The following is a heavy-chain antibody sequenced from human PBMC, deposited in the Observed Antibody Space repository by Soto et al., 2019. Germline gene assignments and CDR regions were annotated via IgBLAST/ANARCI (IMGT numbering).Heavy chain of an antibody. J-gene: IGHJ4*02. CDR1: GFTFSSYA. CDR3: ARVPPYDSSGYFDY. Sequence: GGSLRLSCAASGFTFSSYAMHWVRQAPGKGLEWVAVISYDGSNKYYADSVKGRFTIYRDNSKNTLYMQMNSLRAEDTAVYYCARVPPYDSSGYFDYWGQGTLVTVSS. D-gene: IGHD3-22*01. V-gene: IGHV3-30-3*01. CDR2: ISYDGSNK.